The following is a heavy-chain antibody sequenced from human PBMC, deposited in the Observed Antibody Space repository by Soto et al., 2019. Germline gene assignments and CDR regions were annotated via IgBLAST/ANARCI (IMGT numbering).Heavy chain of an antibody. D-gene: IGHD3-3*01. J-gene: IGHJ6*02. V-gene: IGHV3-23*01. CDR3: AKGPTSLDRYYYYYGMDV. Sequence: GGALRLSCAASGLTFSSYAMSRVRQDPGKGLEWVSAISGSGGSTYYADSVKGRFTISRDNSKNTLYLQMNSLRAEDTAVYYCAKGPTSLDRYYYYYGMDVWGQGTTVTVSS. CDR1: GLTFSSYA. CDR2: ISGSGGST.